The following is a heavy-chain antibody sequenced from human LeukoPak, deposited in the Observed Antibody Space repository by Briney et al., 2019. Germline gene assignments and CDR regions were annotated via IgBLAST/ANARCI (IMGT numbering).Heavy chain of an antibody. Sequence: GASVKVSCKASGGTFSSYAISWVRQAPGQGLEWMGGIIPIFGTANYAQKFQGRVTITADESTSTAYMELGSLRSEDTAVYYCARGSGDIVVVTAKRDAFDIWGQGTMVTVSS. CDR2: IIPIFGTA. V-gene: IGHV1-69*13. D-gene: IGHD2-21*02. CDR3: ARGSGDIVVVTAKRDAFDI. J-gene: IGHJ3*02. CDR1: GGTFSSYA.